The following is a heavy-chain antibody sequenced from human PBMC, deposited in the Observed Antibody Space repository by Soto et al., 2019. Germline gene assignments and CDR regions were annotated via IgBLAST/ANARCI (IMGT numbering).Heavy chain of an antibody. Sequence: QVQLVESGGGVVQPGRSLRLSCAASGFTFSSYAMHWVRQAPGKGLEWVAVISYDGSNKYYADSVKGRFTISRDNSKNTLYLQMNSLRAEDTGVYYCARDERAYSSGWYFEGWGQGTLVTVSS. CDR3: ARDERAYSSGWYFEG. CDR2: ISYDGSNK. V-gene: IGHV3-30-3*01. D-gene: IGHD6-19*01. CDR1: GFTFSSYA. J-gene: IGHJ4*02.